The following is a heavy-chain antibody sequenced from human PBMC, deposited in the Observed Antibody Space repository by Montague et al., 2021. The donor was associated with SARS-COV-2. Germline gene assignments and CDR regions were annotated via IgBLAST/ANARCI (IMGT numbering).Heavy chain of an antibody. CDR2: IYYSGTT. CDR3: ARHVRSLMVRGPDFDY. V-gene: IGHV4-39*01. J-gene: IGHJ4*02. Sequence: SETLSLTCTVSGGSISSSSYYWGWIRQPPGKGLEWIGSIYYSGTTYYNPSLKSRVTISVDTSKNQFSLKLNSVTAADTAVYYCARHVRSLMVRGPDFDYWGQGTLVTVSS. D-gene: IGHD3-10*01. CDR1: GGSISSSSYY.